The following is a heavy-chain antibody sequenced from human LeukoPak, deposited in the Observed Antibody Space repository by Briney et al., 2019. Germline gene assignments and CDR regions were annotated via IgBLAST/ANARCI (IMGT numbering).Heavy chain of an antibody. D-gene: IGHD2-21*02. CDR3: ARDRGETELDY. CDR2: ISYDGSNK. Sequence: GGSLRLSCAASGFTFSSYAMHWVRQAPGKGLEWVAVISYDGSNKYYADSVKGRFTISRDNAKNTLYLQMNSLRAEDTAVYYCARDRGETELDYWGQGTLVTVSS. J-gene: IGHJ4*02. CDR1: GFTFSSYA. V-gene: IGHV3-30*04.